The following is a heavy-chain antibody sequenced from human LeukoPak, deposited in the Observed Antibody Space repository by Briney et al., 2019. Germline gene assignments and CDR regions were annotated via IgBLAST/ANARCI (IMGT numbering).Heavy chain of an antibody. CDR1: GFTFSSYE. J-gene: IGHJ4*02. CDR3: ARTATPSGYYSYYFDY. CDR2: ISSSGSTI. D-gene: IGHD3-22*01. Sequence: GGSLRLSCAASGFTFSSYEMNWVRQAPGKGLEWVSYISSSGSTIYYADSVKGRFTISRDNAKNSLYLQMNSLRAEDTAVYCCARTATPSGYYSYYFDYWGQGTLVTVSS. V-gene: IGHV3-48*03.